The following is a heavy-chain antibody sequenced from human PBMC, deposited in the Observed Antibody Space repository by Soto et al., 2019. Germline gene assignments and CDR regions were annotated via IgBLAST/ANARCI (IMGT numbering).Heavy chain of an antibody. Sequence: PSETLSLTCAVSGYSITSCYYWGWIRQPPGKGLEWIGTMSRSGTTYYNPSLKSRVTISGDTSKNQFSLKVTSVTAADTAVYYCARDDPSSRGGSSWFDPWGQGTLVTVSS. CDR3: ARDDPSSRGGSSWFDP. J-gene: IGHJ5*02. V-gene: IGHV4-38-2*02. CDR2: MSRSGTT. CDR1: GYSITSCYY. D-gene: IGHD2-15*01.